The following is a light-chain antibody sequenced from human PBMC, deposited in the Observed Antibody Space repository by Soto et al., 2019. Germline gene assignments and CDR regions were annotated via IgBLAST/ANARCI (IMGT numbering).Light chain of an antibody. CDR2: EVN. CDR3: CSSVGGPIWV. Sequence: QSALTQPASVSGSPGQSIAISCTGTNSDVGSYDCVSWYQQHPGKAPTLMIYEVNKRPSGVSSRFSGSKSGNTASLTISGLQAEDEGAYYCCSSVGGPIWVFGEGTKLTVL. V-gene: IGLV2-23*02. CDR1: NSDVGSYDC. J-gene: IGLJ3*02.